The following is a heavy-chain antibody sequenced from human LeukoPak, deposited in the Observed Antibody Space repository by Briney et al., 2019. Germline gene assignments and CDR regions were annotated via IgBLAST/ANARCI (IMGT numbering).Heavy chain of an antibody. Sequence: SETLSLTCAVYGGSFSGYYWSWIRQPPGKGLEWIGEINHSGSTNYNPSLKSRVTISVDTSKNQFSLKLSSVTAADTAVYYCARRERRRSDTAMVLDYYYMDVWGKGTTVTISS. CDR3: ARRERRRSDTAMVLDYYYMDV. V-gene: IGHV4-34*01. CDR2: INHSGST. J-gene: IGHJ6*03. D-gene: IGHD5-18*01. CDR1: GGSFSGYY.